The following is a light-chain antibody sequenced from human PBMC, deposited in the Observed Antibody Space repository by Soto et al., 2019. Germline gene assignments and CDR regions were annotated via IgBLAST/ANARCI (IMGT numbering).Light chain of an antibody. CDR2: AAS. CDR1: QGISSY. V-gene: IGKV1-8*01. Sequence: AIRMTQSTSSFSASTGDRVTITCRASQGISSYLASYQQKPGKAPKLLIYAASTLQSGVPSRFSGSGSGTDFTLTISCLQSEDFATYYCQQYYSYPPTFGQGTKVEIK. CDR3: QQYYSYPPT. J-gene: IGKJ1*01.